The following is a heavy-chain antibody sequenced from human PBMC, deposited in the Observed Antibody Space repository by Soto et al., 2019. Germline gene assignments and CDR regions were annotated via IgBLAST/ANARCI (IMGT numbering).Heavy chain of an antibody. CDR1: GFTFSDYY. Sequence: EVQLVESGGGLVQPGGSLRLSCAASGFTFSDYYMDWVRQAPGKGLGWVGRSKNKADGYTTEYAASVKGRFTISRDGSKNSPFLQMNSLKTEDPAVYYCTVWGWGNDFGAAWGQGILVAVSS. J-gene: IGHJ4*02. V-gene: IGHV3-72*01. CDR3: TVWGWGNDFGAA. CDR2: SKNKADGYTT. D-gene: IGHD3-16*01.